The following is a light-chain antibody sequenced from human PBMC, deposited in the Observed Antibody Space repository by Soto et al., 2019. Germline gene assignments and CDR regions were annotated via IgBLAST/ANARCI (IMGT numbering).Light chain of an antibody. CDR3: GSYTSATTWV. J-gene: IGLJ3*02. V-gene: IGLV2-14*03. Sequence: QSVLTQPASVSGSPGQSITISCTGSSSDIGRYNYVSWYQQLPGKAPKLIIYEVTNRPSGVSDRFSGSKSGYTASLSVSGLQTEDEADYYCGSYTSATTWVFGGGTKVTVL. CDR1: SSDIGRYNY. CDR2: EVT.